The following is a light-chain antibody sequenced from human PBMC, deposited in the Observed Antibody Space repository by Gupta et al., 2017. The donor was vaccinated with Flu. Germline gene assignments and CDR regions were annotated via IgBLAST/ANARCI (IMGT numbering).Light chain of an antibody. CDR3: RQYKSYPIT. J-gene: IGKJ5*01. Sequence: DIQMTQSPSSLSASVGDRVIITCRASQTISNALGWCQQKPGKAPKSLIYGASSLQNGVPSRFSGSGSGTNFTLTISSLQPEDIGTYYCRQYKSYPITFGQGTRLEI. CDR1: QTISNA. CDR2: GAS. V-gene: IGKV1-16*01.